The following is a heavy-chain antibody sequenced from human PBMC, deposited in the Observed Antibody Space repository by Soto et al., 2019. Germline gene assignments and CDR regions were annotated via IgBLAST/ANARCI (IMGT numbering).Heavy chain of an antibody. CDR1: GFTFSSYW. D-gene: IGHD6-19*01. CDR3: TRGSGWSYY. V-gene: IGHV3-7*04. CDR2: IKHDGSES. Sequence: EVQLVESGGGLVQPGGSLRLSCAASGFTFSSYWMTWVRQVPGKALEWLANIKHDGSESNYVDSVKGRFTISRDNAENSAYLQMNSLRVEDTAVYYCTRGSGWSYYWGRGTLVTVSS. J-gene: IGHJ4*02.